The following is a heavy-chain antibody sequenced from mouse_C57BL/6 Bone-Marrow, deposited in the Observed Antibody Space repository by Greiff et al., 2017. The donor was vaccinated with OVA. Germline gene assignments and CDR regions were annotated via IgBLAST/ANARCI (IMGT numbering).Heavy chain of an antibody. CDR1: GYTFTSYW. Sequence: VQLQQPGAELVKPGASVKVSCKASGYTFTSYWMHWVTPRPGPGLAWIGRIHPSDSDTNSNQKFTGKATLTVDNSSSTAYMQLSSLTSEDSAVYYCAMGTTVVAKLGYWGQGTTLTVSS. CDR2: IHPSDSDT. D-gene: IGHD1-1*01. CDR3: AMGTTVVAKLGY. J-gene: IGHJ2*01. V-gene: IGHV1-74*01.